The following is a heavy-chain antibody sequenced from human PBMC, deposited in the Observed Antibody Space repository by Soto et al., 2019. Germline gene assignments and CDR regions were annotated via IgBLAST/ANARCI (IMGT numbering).Heavy chain of an antibody. CDR2: IRTSSSYM. J-gene: IGHJ6*02. Sequence: VSKAPGKGLEWVSSIRTSSSYMYYADSVKGRFTISRDNAKNSLYLQMNSLRAEDTAVYYCARDVRGDTAMDVRGQGTTVIVSS. D-gene: IGHD5-18*01. CDR3: ARDVRGDTAMDV. V-gene: IGHV3-21*01.